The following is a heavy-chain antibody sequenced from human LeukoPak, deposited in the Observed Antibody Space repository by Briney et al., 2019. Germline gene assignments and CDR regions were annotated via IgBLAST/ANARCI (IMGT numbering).Heavy chain of an antibody. CDR2: ISGSGGST. J-gene: IGHJ4*02. Sequence: PGGSLRLSCAASGFTFNSYGMTWVRQAPGKGLEWVSTISGSGGSTYYADSVKGRFTISRDNSKNTLYLQMNSLRAEDTAVYYCAKTSWGSYSGYIDWGQGTLVTVSA. CDR3: AKTSWGSYSGYID. V-gene: IGHV3-23*01. D-gene: IGHD5-12*01. CDR1: GFTFNSYG.